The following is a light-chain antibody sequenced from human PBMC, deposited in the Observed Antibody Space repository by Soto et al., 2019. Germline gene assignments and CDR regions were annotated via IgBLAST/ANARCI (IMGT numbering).Light chain of an antibody. CDR1: QRVSRD. Sequence: EIVLTQSPATLSLSPVERATLSCRASQRVSRDLACDQQKPGQAPRLLIYDASSRATGIPARFSGSGSGTDFSLTISSLEPEDYAVYYCYQRSNWPYTLGQRKKLEIK. CDR2: DAS. J-gene: IGKJ2*01. CDR3: YQRSNWPYT. V-gene: IGKV3-11*01.